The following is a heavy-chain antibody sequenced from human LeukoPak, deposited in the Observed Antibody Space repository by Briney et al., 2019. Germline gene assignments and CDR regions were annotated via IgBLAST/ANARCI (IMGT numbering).Heavy chain of an antibody. D-gene: IGHD3-3*01. Sequence: PSETLSLTCTVSGGSISSSSYYWGWIRQPPGKGLEWIGSIYYSGITYYNPSLKSRVTISVDTSKNQFSLKLSSVTAADTAVYYCARSYDFWSGYYTGLFDYWGQGTLVTVSS. CDR3: ARSYDFWSGYYTGLFDY. CDR1: GGSISSSSYY. V-gene: IGHV4-39*07. CDR2: IYYSGIT. J-gene: IGHJ4*02.